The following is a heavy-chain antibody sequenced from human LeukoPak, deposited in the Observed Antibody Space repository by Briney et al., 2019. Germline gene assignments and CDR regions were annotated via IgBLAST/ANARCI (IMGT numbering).Heavy chain of an antibody. D-gene: IGHD1-1*01. Sequence: SETLSPTCTVSGGSISASGHYWGWIRQPPGKGLEWIGCIYYSGSTYYNPSLRSRVTISLDTSKNQFSLKVNSVTAADTAVYYCARDNDPGDAFDIWGQGTMVTVSS. CDR2: IYYSGST. CDR1: GGSISASGHY. J-gene: IGHJ3*02. CDR3: ARDNDPGDAFDI. V-gene: IGHV4-39*02.